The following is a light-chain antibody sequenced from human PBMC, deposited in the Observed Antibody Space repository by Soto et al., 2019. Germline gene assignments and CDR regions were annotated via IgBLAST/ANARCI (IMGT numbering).Light chain of an antibody. Sequence: DIVMTQSPDSLAVSLGERATINCKSSQSVLYSSNNKNYLAWYQQKPGQPPKALIYWASTRESGVPDRFSGSWSGTDFTLTVSSLQAEDVAVYYCQQYYPTPWTFGQGTKVEIK. CDR2: WAS. V-gene: IGKV4-1*01. CDR3: QQYYPTPWT. CDR1: QSVLYSSNNKNY. J-gene: IGKJ1*01.